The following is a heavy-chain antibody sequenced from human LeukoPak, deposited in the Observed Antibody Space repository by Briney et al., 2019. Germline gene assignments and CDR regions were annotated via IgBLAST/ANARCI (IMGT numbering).Heavy chain of an antibody. CDR3: ARATTVTTRANDAFDI. CDR2: INHSGST. J-gene: IGHJ3*02. CDR1: GGSFSGYY. D-gene: IGHD4-17*01. Sequence: SETLSLTCAVYGGSFSGYYWSWIRQPSGKGLEWIGEINHSGSTNYNPSLKSRVTISVDTSKNQFSLKLSSVTAADTAVYYCARATTVTTRANDAFDIWGQGTMVTVSS. V-gene: IGHV4-34*01.